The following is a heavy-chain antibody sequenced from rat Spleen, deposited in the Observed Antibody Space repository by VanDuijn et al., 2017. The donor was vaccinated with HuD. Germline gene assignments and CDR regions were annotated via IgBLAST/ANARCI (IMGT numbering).Heavy chain of an antibody. D-gene: IGHD4-3*01. CDR1: GFTFSDYY. Sequence: EVQLVESDGGLVQPGRSLKLSCAASGFTFSDYYMAWVRQAPTKGLEWVATISYDGSSTYYRDSVKGRFTISRDNAKSTLYLQMDSLRSEDTATYYCARHNSGYYWYFDFWGPGTMVTVSS. J-gene: IGHJ1*01. CDR3: ARHNSGYYWYFDF. CDR2: ISYDGSST. V-gene: IGHV5-29*01.